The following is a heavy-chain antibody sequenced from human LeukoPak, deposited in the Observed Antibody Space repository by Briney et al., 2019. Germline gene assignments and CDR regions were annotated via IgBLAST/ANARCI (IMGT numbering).Heavy chain of an antibody. CDR1: GYTFTGYY. J-gene: IGHJ6*02. Sequence: ASVKVSCKASGYTFTGYYMHWVRQAPGQGLEWMGWINPNSGGTNYAQKFQGRVTMTRNTSISTAYMKLSSLRSEDTAVYYCARDYYGMDVWGQGTTVTVSS. V-gene: IGHV1-2*02. CDR2: INPNSGGT. CDR3: ARDYYGMDV.